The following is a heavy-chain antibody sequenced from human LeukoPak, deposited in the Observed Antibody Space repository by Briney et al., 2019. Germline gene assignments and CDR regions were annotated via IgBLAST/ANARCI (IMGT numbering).Heavy chain of an antibody. CDR3: ARYGNNVDNAFDI. CDR2: ISGSGGST. D-gene: IGHD4-17*01. J-gene: IGHJ3*02. Sequence: GGSLRLSCAASGFTFSSYAMSWVRQAPGKGLEWVSAISGSGGSTYYADSVKGRFTISRDNSKNTLYLQMNSLRVEDTALYYCARYGNNVDNAFDIWGQGTMVTVSS. V-gene: IGHV3-23*01. CDR1: GFTFSSYA.